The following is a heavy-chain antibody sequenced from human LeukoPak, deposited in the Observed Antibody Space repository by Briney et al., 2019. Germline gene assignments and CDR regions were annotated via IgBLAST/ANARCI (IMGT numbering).Heavy chain of an antibody. CDR2: IYYSGST. J-gene: IGHJ3*02. Sequence: SSETLSLTCTVSGGSISSYYWSWIRQPPGKGLEWIGYIYYSGSTNYNPSLKSRVTISVDTSKNQFSLKLSSVTAADTAVYYCARDRYSSGWYDAFDIWGQGTMVTVSS. CDR3: ARDRYSSGWYDAFDI. D-gene: IGHD6-19*01. CDR1: GGSISSYY. V-gene: IGHV4-59*01.